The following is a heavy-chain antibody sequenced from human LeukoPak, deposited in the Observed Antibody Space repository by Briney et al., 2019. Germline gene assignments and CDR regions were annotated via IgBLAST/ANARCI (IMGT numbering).Heavy chain of an antibody. CDR2: ISYDGSNK. J-gene: IGHJ4*02. Sequence: GGSLRLSCAASGFTFSSYAMHWVRQAPGKGLEWVAVISYDGSNKYYADSVKGRLTISRDNSKNTLYLQMNSLRAEDTAVYYCARSLEPGSRIDYWGQGTLVTVSS. V-gene: IGHV3-30*01. D-gene: IGHD1-14*01. CDR1: GFTFSSYA. CDR3: ARSLEPGSRIDY.